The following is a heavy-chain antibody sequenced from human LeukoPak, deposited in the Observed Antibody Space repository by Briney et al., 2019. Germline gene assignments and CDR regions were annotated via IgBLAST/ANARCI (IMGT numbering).Heavy chain of an antibody. CDR2: IWYGGSNK. Sequence: PGGSLRLSCAASGFTFSSYGMHWVRQAPGKGLEWVAVIWYGGSNKYYADSVKGRFTISRDNSKNTLYLQMNSLRAEDTAVYYCAKDSCSSTSCYNPSALDYWGQGTLVTVSS. D-gene: IGHD2-2*02. CDR1: GFTFSSYG. J-gene: IGHJ4*02. CDR3: AKDSCSSTSCYNPSALDY. V-gene: IGHV3-30*02.